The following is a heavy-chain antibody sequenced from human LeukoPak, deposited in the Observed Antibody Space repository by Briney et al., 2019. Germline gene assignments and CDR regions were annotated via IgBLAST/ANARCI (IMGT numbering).Heavy chain of an antibody. D-gene: IGHD3-3*01. CDR3: ASVQDGYYDFWSGYYPLDY. CDR1: GFTFSSYW. V-gene: IGHV3-7*01. CDR2: IKQGGSEK. Sequence: GGSLRLSCAASGFTFSSYWMSWVRQAPGNGLEWVANIKQGGSEKYYADSVKGRFTISRDNSKNTLYLQMNSLRAEDTALYYCASVQDGYYDFWSGYYPLDYWRQGTLLTVSS. J-gene: IGHJ4*02.